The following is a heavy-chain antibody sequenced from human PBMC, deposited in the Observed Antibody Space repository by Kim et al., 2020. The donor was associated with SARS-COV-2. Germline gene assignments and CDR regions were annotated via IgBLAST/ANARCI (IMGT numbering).Heavy chain of an antibody. CDR3: ARTYDSSGYSWDY. CDR2: ISSSSSYI. D-gene: IGHD3-22*01. J-gene: IGHJ4*02. CDR1: GFTFSSYS. Sequence: GGSLRLSCAASGFTFSSYSMNWVRQAPGKGLEWVSSISSSSSYIYYADSVKGRFTISRDNAKNSLYLQMNSLRAEATAVYYCARTYDSSGYSWDYWGQGTLVTVSS. V-gene: IGHV3-21*01.